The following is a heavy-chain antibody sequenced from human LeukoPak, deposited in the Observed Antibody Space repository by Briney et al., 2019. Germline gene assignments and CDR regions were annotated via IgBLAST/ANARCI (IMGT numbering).Heavy chain of an antibody. D-gene: IGHD6-13*01. CDR3: ARLHSTAAAGTYDY. V-gene: IGHV3-11*06. J-gene: IGHJ4*02. CDR2: ISTDSSFT. CDR1: GFTFSDYY. Sequence: GGSLRLSCAASGFTFSDYYMTWIRQAPGKGLDWISYISTDSSFTSYADSVRGRFTVSRDNAKSSLYLQMNSLRAEDTAVYYCARLHSTAAAGTYDYWGQGTLVTVSS.